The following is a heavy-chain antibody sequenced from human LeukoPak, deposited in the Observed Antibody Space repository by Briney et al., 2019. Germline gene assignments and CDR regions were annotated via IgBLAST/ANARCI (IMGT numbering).Heavy chain of an antibody. CDR3: ARISLAFGMDV. D-gene: IGHD3-16*01. CDR2: ISYDANKQ. Sequence: GRSLRPSCAVSGFTFSSYTMHWVRQAPGKGLEWVALISYDANKQFQSDSVKGRFTISRDNSKNTLYLQMNSLRVEDTAVYYCARISLAFGMDVWGQGTTVIVSS. J-gene: IGHJ6*02. CDR1: GFTFSSYT. V-gene: IGHV3-30-3*01.